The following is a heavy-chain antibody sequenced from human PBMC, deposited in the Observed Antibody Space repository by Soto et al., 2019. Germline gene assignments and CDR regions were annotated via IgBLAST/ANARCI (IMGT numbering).Heavy chain of an antibody. CDR1: GGSISSYY. D-gene: IGHD3-10*01. CDR3: ARWNSITMVRGVLNWFDP. CDR2: IYYSGST. Sequence: QVQLQESGPGLVKPSETLSLTCTVSGGSISSYYWSWIRQPPGKGLGGIGYIYYSGSTNYNPSLKSRVTISVDTSKNQFSLKLSSVTAADTAVYYCARWNSITMVRGVLNWFDPWGQGTLVTVSS. J-gene: IGHJ5*02. V-gene: IGHV4-59*01.